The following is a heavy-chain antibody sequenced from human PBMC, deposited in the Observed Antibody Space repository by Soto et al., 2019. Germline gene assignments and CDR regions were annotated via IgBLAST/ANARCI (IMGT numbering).Heavy chain of an antibody. CDR3: AASLAVAGPQLDY. V-gene: IGHV1-24*01. Sequence: ASVKVSCKVSGYTLTELSMHWVRQAPGKGLEWMGGFDPEDGETVYAQKFQGRVTMTEDTSTDTAYMELSSLRSEDTAVYYCAASLAVAGPQLDYWGQGTLVTVSS. D-gene: IGHD6-19*01. CDR2: FDPEDGET. J-gene: IGHJ4*02. CDR1: GYTLTELS.